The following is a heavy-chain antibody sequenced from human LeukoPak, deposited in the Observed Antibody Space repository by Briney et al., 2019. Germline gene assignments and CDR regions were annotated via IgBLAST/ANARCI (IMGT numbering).Heavy chain of an antibody. CDR2: IYTSGST. CDR3: ARCFVVGSSLYWFDP. Sequence: SETLSLTRTVSGGSLSSYYWRWIRQPAGKGLEWIGRIYTSGSTNYNPSLKSRVTMSVDTSKNQFSLKLSSVTAADTAVYYCARCFVVGSSLYWFDPWGQGTLLTVYS. CDR1: GGSLSSYY. J-gene: IGHJ5*02. V-gene: IGHV4-4*07. D-gene: IGHD6-13*01.